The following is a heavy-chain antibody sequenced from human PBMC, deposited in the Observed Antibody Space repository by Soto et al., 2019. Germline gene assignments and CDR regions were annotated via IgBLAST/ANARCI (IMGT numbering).Heavy chain of an antibody. CDR1: GDSISSSVYY. J-gene: IGHJ4*02. Sequence: SETLSLTCTVSGDSISSSVYYWGWIRQPPGKGLEWIGSIYFSGSTYYNPSLKSRVTISVDTSKNQFSLKLSSVTAADTAVYYCARAGGLGAVAVDYWGQGTLVTVSS. CDR3: ARAGGLGAVAVDY. V-gene: IGHV4-39*07. D-gene: IGHD6-19*01. CDR2: IYFSGST.